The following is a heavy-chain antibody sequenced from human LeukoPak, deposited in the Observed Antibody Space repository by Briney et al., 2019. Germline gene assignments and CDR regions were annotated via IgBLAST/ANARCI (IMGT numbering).Heavy chain of an antibody. CDR2: ISIVGTTI. Sequence: PGGSLRLSCAASGFSFSGYNISWIPQAPRRGLGWVSYISIVGTTIYYTDSVKGRFTISRDNAKNTLYLQMNRLRAEDTAVYYCARGVRGIISYYYYYMDLWGKGTTVTVSS. J-gene: IGHJ6*03. CDR1: GFSFSGYN. V-gene: IGHV3-11*01. D-gene: IGHD3-10*01. CDR3: ARGVRGIISYYYYYMDL.